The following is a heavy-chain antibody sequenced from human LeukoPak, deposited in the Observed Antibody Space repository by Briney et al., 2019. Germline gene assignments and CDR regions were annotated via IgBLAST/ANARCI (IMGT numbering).Heavy chain of an antibody. CDR1: GYTFTGYY. D-gene: IGHD2-15*01. Sequence: ASVKVSCKASGYTFTGYYMHWVRQAPGQGLEWMGWISPNSGGTNYAQKFQGRVTMTRDTSISTAYMELSRLRSDDTAVYYCARDRMVVAATALDYWGQGTLVTVSS. V-gene: IGHV1-2*02. J-gene: IGHJ4*02. CDR3: ARDRMVVAATALDY. CDR2: ISPNSGGT.